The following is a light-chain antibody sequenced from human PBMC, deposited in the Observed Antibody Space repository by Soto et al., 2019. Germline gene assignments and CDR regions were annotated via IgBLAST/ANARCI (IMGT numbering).Light chain of an antibody. Sequence: DIQMTQSPSSVSASVGDRVTITCRASQGFSTWLAWYRRKPGRAPELLIYSASSLHSGVPSRFSGSGSGTDFTLTISSLQPEDCATYDCPQANSLPRTFGGGTDVEIK. CDR1: QGFSTW. V-gene: IGKV1-12*01. CDR3: PQANSLPRT. J-gene: IGKJ4*01. CDR2: SAS.